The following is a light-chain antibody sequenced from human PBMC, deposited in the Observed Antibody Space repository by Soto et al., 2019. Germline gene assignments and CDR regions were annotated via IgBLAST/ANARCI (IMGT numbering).Light chain of an antibody. CDR1: QSVSSSY. CDR3: QQFGSSRLT. J-gene: IGKJ4*01. CDR2: GPS. Sequence: EIALTQSPGTLSLSPGERATLSCRATQSVSSSYLAWYQQRPGQAPRLLIYGPSTRATGIPDRFSGSGSGTDFTLTISRLEPEDFAVYYCQQFGSSRLTFGGGTKVEIK. V-gene: IGKV3-20*01.